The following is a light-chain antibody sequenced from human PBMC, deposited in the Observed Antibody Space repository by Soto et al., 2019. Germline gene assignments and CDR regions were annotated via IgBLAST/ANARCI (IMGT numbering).Light chain of an antibody. CDR1: NNDVGSYNL. J-gene: IGLJ1*01. CDR2: VVS. Sequence: QSALTQPASVSGSPGQSITISCSGTNNDVGSYNLFSWYQQHPGKAPKLIIFVVSKRPSGVSNRFSGSKSGNTASLTISGLQAGDEADYYCCSHAGSDTYVFGTGTKVTVL. CDR3: CSHAGSDTYV. V-gene: IGLV2-23*02.